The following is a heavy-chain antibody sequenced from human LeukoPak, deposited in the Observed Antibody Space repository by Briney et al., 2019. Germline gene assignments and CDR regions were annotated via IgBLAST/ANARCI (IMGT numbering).Heavy chain of an antibody. V-gene: IGHV3-74*01. CDR1: GFTFSSYA. CDR3: AKSELSYYYYYMDV. D-gene: IGHD3-16*02. CDR2: INSDGSTT. J-gene: IGHJ6*03. Sequence: GGSLRLSCAASGFTFSSYAMSWVRQAPGKGLVWVSRINSDGSTTSYADSVKGRFTISRDNAKNTLYLQMNSLRAEDTAVYYCAKSELSYYYYYMDVWGKGTTVTVSS.